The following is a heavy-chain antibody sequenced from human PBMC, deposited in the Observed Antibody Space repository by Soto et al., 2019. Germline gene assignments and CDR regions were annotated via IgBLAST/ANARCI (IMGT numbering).Heavy chain of an antibody. V-gene: IGHV4-34*01. CDR2: INHSGST. Sequence: PSETLSLTCAVYGGSFSGYYWSWIRQPPGKGLEWIGEINHSGSTNYNPSLKSRVTISVDTSKNQFSLKLSSVTAADTAVYFCASLSGVAVAGTVGGMDVWGQGTTVTVPS. CDR3: ASLSGVAVAGTVGGMDV. D-gene: IGHD6-19*01. CDR1: GGSFSGYY. J-gene: IGHJ6*02.